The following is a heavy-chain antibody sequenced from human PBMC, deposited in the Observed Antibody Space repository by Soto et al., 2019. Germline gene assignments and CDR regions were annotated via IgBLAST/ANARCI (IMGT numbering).Heavy chain of an antibody. D-gene: IGHD1-26*01. Sequence: GESLKISCKGSGYSFTSYWISWVRQMPGKGLEWMGRIDPSDSYTNYSPSFQGHVTISADKSISTAYLQWSSLKASDTAMYYCARHLGGATTPFYYYYGMDVWGQGTTATVSS. CDR2: IDPSDSYT. CDR1: GYSFTSYW. V-gene: IGHV5-10-1*01. J-gene: IGHJ6*02. CDR3: ARHLGGATTPFYYYYGMDV.